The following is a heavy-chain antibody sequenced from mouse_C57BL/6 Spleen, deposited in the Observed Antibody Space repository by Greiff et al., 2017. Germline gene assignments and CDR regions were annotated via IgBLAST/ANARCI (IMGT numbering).Heavy chain of an antibody. D-gene: IGHD2-2*01. CDR1: GYTFTSYW. J-gene: IGHJ2*01. V-gene: IGHV1-7*01. CDR2: INPSSGYT. Sequence: QVQLQQSGAELAKPGASVKLSCKASGYTFTSYWMHWVKQRPGQGLEWIGYINPSSGYTKYNQKFKDKATLTADKSSSTAYMQLSSLTYEDSAVXYCAMGLDGYDPFDYWGQGTTLTVSS. CDR3: AMGLDGYDPFDY.